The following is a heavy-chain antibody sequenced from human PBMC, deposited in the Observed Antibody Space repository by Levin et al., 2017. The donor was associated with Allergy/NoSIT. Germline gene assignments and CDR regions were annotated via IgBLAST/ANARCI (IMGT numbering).Heavy chain of an antibody. D-gene: IGHD1-26*01. CDR2: TYYRSRWIK. J-gene: IGHJ4*02. CDR1: GDSVSSNTVA. V-gene: IGHV6-1*01. CDR3: ARIGNGPDY. Sequence: SETLSLTCAISGDSVSSNTVAWNWIRQSPSRGLEWLGRTYYRSRWIKDYAESVKSRLTINPDTSKNQFSLQLSSVTPEDTAVCYCARIGNGPDYWGQGTLVTVSS.